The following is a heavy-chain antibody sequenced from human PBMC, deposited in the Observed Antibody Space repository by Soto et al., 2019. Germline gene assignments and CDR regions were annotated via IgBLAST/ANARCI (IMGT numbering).Heavy chain of an antibody. CDR2: IYSGGST. CDR1: GFTVSSNY. D-gene: IGHD6-13*01. CDR3: ATGGGSSSWYGVVYYYYGMDV. Sequence: EVQLVESGGGLIQPGGSLRLSCAASGFTVSSNYMSWVRQAPGKGLEWVSVIYSGGSTYYADSVKGRFTISRDNSKNTLYLQLNSLRAEDTAVYYCATGGGSSSWYGVVYYYYGMDVWGQGTTVTVSS. J-gene: IGHJ6*02. V-gene: IGHV3-53*01.